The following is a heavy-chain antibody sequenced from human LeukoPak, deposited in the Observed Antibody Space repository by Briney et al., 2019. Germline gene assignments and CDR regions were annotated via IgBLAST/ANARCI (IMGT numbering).Heavy chain of an antibody. Sequence: PSETLCLTCTVSGGSISSGDYYWSWIRQPPGKGLEWIGYIYYSGSTYYNPSLKSRVTISVDTSKNQFSLKLSSVTAADTAVYYCARDATATNGIDPWGQGTLVTVSS. CDR2: IYYSGST. CDR3: ARDATATNGIDP. CDR1: GGSISSGDYY. D-gene: IGHD2-15*01. V-gene: IGHV4-30-4*01. J-gene: IGHJ5*02.